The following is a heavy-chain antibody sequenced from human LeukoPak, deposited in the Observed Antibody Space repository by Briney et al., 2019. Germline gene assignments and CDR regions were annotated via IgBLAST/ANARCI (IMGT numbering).Heavy chain of an antibody. CDR2: TYDSGSS. J-gene: IGHJ4*02. Sequence: SETLSLTCAVSGGSMRNYYWSWLRHPPGKGLEWLGYTYDSGSSSYNPSLRSRVSISIDTSKSQFSLNLSSVTAADTAVYYCARGWASSWYYFDFWGQGTLVTVSS. D-gene: IGHD2-2*01. V-gene: IGHV4-59*01. CDR1: GGSMRNYY. CDR3: ARGWASSWYYFDF.